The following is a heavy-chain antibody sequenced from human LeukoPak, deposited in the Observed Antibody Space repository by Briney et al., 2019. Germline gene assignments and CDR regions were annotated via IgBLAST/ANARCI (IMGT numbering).Heavy chain of an antibody. V-gene: IGHV4-31*03. D-gene: IGHD3-10*01. Sequence: SETLSLTCTVSGGSISSGGYYWSWIRQHPGKGLEWIGYIYYSGSTNYNPSLKSRVTISVDTSKNQFSLKLSSVTAADTAVYYCAREAINYYGSGSYYDYWGQGTLVTVSS. CDR3: AREAINYYGSGSYYDY. CDR1: GGSISSGGYY. CDR2: IYYSGST. J-gene: IGHJ4*02.